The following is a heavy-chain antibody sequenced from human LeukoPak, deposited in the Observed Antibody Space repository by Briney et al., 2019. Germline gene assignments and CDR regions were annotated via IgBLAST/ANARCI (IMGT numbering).Heavy chain of an antibody. Sequence: GVLRLSCAASGFTFSSHGMNWVRQAPGKGLEWVSGSSSIGGRTYYADSVKGRFTVTRDNSKNTLYLQMNSLRAEDTAVYYCAKAARPYYDSSAYREFSFDYWGQGILVTVSS. CDR2: SSSIGGRT. D-gene: IGHD3-22*01. J-gene: IGHJ4*02. V-gene: IGHV3-23*01. CDR3: AKAARPYYDSSAYREFSFDY. CDR1: GFTFSSHG.